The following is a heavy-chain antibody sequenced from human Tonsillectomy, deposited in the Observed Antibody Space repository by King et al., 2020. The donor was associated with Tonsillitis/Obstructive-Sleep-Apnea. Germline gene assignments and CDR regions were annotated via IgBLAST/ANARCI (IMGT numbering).Heavy chain of an antibody. V-gene: IGHV3-7*03. CDR2: IKQDANEK. J-gene: IGHJ6*02. CDR1: GLTFSHYW. D-gene: IGHD5-24*01. CDR3: AMDGDGMDV. Sequence: VQLVESGGGLVQPGGSLRLSCVASGLTFSHYWMTWVRQAPGKGLEWVADIKQDANEKYYVDSVKGRFTISRDNSKNSLYLQMNSLRVEDTALYYCAMDGDGMDVWGHGTTVTVSS.